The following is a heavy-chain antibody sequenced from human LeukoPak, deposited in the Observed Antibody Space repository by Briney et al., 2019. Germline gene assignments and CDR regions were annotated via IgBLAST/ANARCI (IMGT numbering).Heavy chain of an antibody. D-gene: IGHD1-26*01. CDR3: ARERLRIAGGFDP. V-gene: IGHV1-46*01. J-gene: IGHJ5*02. Sequence: ASVKVSFTASGYTFTSYYMHWVRQAPGQGLEWMGIINPSGGSTSYAQKFQGRVTMTRDTSTSTVYMELSSLRSEDTAVYYCARERLRIAGGFDPWGQGTLVTVSS. CDR2: INPSGGST. CDR1: GYTFTSYY.